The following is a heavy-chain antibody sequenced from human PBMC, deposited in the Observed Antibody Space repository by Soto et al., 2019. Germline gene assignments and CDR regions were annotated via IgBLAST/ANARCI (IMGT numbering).Heavy chain of an antibody. CDR1: GDSISSSAYY. D-gene: IGHD6-19*01. CDR3: ARGHSGWRLFDY. J-gene: IGHJ4*03. CDR2: IHYSGST. V-gene: IGHV4-39*01. Sequence: SETLSLTCTVSGDSISSSAYYWGWIRQPPGKGLEWIGNIHYSGSTFYNPSLKSRVTISVDTSTIQFSLNLDSVTAADTAVYYCARGHSGWRLFDYWGQGTKVTVSS.